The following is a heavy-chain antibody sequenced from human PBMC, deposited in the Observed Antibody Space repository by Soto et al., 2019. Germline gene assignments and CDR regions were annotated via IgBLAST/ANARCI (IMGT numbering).Heavy chain of an antibody. V-gene: IGHV3-7*01. CDR3: ATDSGTSDY. J-gene: IGHJ4*02. CDR1: GFTFSTYW. D-gene: IGHD1-1*01. CDR2: IKHDGSET. Sequence: EVQRGDSGRGLVQPGGSLRLSCAASGFTFSTYWMSWVRQAPGKGLEWVANIKHDGSETYYVDLVKGRFTISRDNAKNSRALQMNSLRAEDTAVYYCATDSGTSDYWGQGTLVPVSS.